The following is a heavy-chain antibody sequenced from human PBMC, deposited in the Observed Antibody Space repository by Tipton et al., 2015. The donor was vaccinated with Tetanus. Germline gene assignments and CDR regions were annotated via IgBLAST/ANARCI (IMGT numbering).Heavy chain of an antibody. CDR3: TRDLHRQWDLDL. Sequence: SLRLSCAASGFPFSDYWMHWVRQAPGKRLEWVSHIKSDGSDTHYADSVKGRFTISRDNARSTLFLYMNSLRVDDPAIYFCTRDLHRQWDLDLWGPGALVSVSS. CDR1: GFPFSDYW. CDR2: IKSDGSDT. J-gene: IGHJ5*02. V-gene: IGHV3-74*01. D-gene: IGHD1-26*01.